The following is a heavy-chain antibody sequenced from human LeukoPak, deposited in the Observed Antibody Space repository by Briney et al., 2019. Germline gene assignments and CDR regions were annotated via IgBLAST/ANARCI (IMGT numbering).Heavy chain of an antibody. J-gene: IGHJ4*02. Sequence: SETLSLTCTVSGGSITYFYWNWIRQSPVKGLEWIGYISNTGSTNYNPSLKSRVAISVDTSKNQFSLNLSSVTAADTALYYCTRGFRSSFSDQWGQGTLVTVSS. D-gene: IGHD1-26*01. CDR1: GGSITYFY. CDR3: TRGFRSSFSDQ. V-gene: IGHV4-59*01. CDR2: ISNTGST.